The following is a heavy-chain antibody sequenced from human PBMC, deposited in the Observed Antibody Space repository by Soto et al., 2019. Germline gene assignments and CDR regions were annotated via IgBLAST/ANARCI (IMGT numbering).Heavy chain of an antibody. CDR2: IYSGGTI. CDR1: GFTVSSSY. Sequence: EVQLVETGGGLIQPGGSLRLSCAASGFTVSSSYMSWVRQAPGKGLEWVSVIYSGGTIYYADSVKGRFTISRDSSKNTLYLQMNSLRADDTAVYYCVAAIGYCPTTCCPDYWGQGTLVTVSS. D-gene: IGHD2-2*01. J-gene: IGHJ4*02. CDR3: VAAIGYCPTTCCPDY. V-gene: IGHV3-53*02.